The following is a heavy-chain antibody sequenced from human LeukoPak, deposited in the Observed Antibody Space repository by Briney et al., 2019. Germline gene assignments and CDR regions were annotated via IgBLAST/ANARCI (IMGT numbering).Heavy chain of an antibody. CDR2: ISSNGGST. D-gene: IGHD6-6*01. Sequence: PGGSLRLSCSASGFTFSSYAMHWVRQAPGKGLEYVSAISSNGGSTYYADSVKGRFTISRHNSKNTLYLQMNSLRAEDTAVYYCARSMRDPSWFDPWGQGTLVTVSS. J-gene: IGHJ5*02. V-gene: IGHV3-64*04. CDR1: GFTFSSYA. CDR3: ARSMRDPSWFDP.